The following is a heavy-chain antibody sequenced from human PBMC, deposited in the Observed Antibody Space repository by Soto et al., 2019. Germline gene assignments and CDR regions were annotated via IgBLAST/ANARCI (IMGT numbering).Heavy chain of an antibody. CDR1: GFTFSTYA. Sequence: GGSLRLSFAASGFTFSTYAMSWVRQAPGKGLEWVSAISGSGGSTYYADSVKGRFTISRDNSKNTLYLQMNSLRAEDTAVYYCANARAKEPTDAFHIWGQGTMVTVSS. J-gene: IGHJ3*02. V-gene: IGHV3-23*01. CDR2: ISGSGGST. CDR3: ANARAKEPTDAFHI.